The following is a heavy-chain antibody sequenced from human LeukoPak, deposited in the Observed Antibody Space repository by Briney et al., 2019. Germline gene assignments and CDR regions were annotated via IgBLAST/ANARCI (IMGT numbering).Heavy chain of an antibody. CDR1: GFTFSDYY. Sequence: KPGGSLRLACAASGFTFSDYYMSWIRQAPGKGLEWLSYISSSSSRYTNYADSVKGRFTISRDNAKNSLYLQMNSLRAEDTAVYYCARGIAAAGTVPFDYWGQGTLVTVSS. D-gene: IGHD6-13*01. CDR2: ISSSSSRYT. J-gene: IGHJ4*02. CDR3: ARGIAAAGTVPFDY. V-gene: IGHV3-11*06.